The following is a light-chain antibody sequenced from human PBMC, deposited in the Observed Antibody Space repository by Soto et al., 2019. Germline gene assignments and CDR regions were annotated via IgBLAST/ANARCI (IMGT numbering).Light chain of an antibody. CDR1: QSVLYSSNNKNY. Sequence: DIVMTQSPDSLAVSLGERATINCKSSQSVLYSSNNKNYLAWYQQKPGHPPKLLIYWASTRESGVPDRFSGSGSGTDFTLTISSRQAEDVAVYYCQQYYSTPYTFGQGTKLEIK. CDR2: WAS. CDR3: QQYYSTPYT. J-gene: IGKJ2*01. V-gene: IGKV4-1*01.